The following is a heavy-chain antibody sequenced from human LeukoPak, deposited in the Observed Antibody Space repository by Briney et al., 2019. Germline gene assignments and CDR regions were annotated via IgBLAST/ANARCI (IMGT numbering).Heavy chain of an antibody. V-gene: IGHV4-59*01. CDR2: IYYSGGT. CDR1: GASISGYY. Sequence: SETLSLTCNVSGASISGYYWSWIRQPPGKGLEWIGYIYYSGGTTYNPSLKTRVTISGDTSKNHFSLKLTSVTAADTAVYYCARAAQHYYYGMDVWGHGTTVTVSS. CDR3: ARAAQHYYYGMDV. J-gene: IGHJ6*02.